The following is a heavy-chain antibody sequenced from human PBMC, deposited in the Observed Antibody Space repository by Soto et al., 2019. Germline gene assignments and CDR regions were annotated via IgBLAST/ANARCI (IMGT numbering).Heavy chain of an antibody. CDR2: ISSSSSTI. CDR1: GFTFSSYS. J-gene: IGHJ3*02. Sequence: GWSLRLSCAASGFTFSSYSMNWVRQAPGKGLEWVSYISSSSSTIYYADSVKGRFTISRGNAKNSLYLQMNSLRDEDTAVYYCAREGITIFGVPREAFDIWGQGTMVTV. CDR3: AREGITIFGVPREAFDI. V-gene: IGHV3-48*02. D-gene: IGHD3-3*01.